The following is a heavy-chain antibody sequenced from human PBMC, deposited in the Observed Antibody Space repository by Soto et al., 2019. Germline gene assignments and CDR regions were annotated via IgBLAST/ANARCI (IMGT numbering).Heavy chain of an antibody. Sequence: QITLKESGPTLVKPTQTLTLTCTFSGFSLNTRAVGVGCIRQAPGKALEWLALINWTDDERYSPSLKDMLTITKDPATNHVVLTMTNIGPVDTATYYCAHRHDLGGFDSWGQVTAVNVSS. CDR3: AHRHDLGGFDS. CDR1: GFSLNTRAVG. D-gene: IGHD2-15*01. V-gene: IGHV2-5*01. J-gene: IGHJ3*02. CDR2: INWTDDE.